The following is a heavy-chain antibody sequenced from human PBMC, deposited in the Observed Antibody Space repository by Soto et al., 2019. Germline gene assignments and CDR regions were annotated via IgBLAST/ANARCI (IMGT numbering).Heavy chain of an antibody. CDR3: ARGDGDYGRRLDP. D-gene: IGHD4-17*01. CDR1: GFTVSTNY. V-gene: IGHV3-66*01. Sequence: EVQLVESGGGLVQPGGSLRISCVASGFTVSTNYVSWVRQAPGKGREWVSIIYDGGSTYYADSVKGRFTISRDNSKNTVYLQMNSLRGLDTAVYYCARGDGDYGRRLDPWGQGTLVTVSS. CDR2: IYDGGST. J-gene: IGHJ5*02.